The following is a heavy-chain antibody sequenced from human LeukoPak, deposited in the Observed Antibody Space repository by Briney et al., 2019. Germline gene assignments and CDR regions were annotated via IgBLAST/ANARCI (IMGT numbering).Heavy chain of an antibody. J-gene: IGHJ4*02. V-gene: IGHV3-64*01. CDR3: ARDRAATDY. CDR2: ISSNGGST. D-gene: IGHD1-26*01. Sequence: GGSLRLSCAASGFTFSSYAMHWVRQAPGKGLEYVSAISSNGGSTYYANSVKGRFTISRDNSKNTLYLQMGSLRAEDMAVYYCARDRAATDYWGQGTLVTVSS. CDR1: GFTFSSYA.